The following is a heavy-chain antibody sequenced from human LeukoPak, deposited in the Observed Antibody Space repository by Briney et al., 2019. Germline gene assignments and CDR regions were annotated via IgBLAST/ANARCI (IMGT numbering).Heavy chain of an antibody. Sequence: ASVKVSCKASGYTFTGYYMHWVRQAPGQGLEWMGWMNSYSGGTNYAQKFQGRVTMTTDTSTSTAYMELRSLRSDDTAMYYCARVDAGNYYGHDFWGQGTLVTVTS. CDR1: GYTFTGYY. CDR2: MNSYSGGT. CDR3: ARVDAGNYYGHDF. J-gene: IGHJ4*02. D-gene: IGHD1-26*01. V-gene: IGHV1-2*02.